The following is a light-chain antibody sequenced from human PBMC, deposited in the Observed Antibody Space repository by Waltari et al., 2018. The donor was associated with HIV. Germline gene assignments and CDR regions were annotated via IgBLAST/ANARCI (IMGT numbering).Light chain of an antibody. CDR1: SSNIWKNY. V-gene: IGLV1-51*02. CDR3: GTWDTSLSAVV. Sequence: QSVLTQPPSVSATPRQKATISCSGTSSNIWKNYVSWFQQLPGTAPKLLIYENNKRPSGIPDRFSGSKSGTSATLGITGLQTGDEADYYCGTWDTSLSAVVFGGGTKLAVL. J-gene: IGLJ2*01. CDR2: ENN.